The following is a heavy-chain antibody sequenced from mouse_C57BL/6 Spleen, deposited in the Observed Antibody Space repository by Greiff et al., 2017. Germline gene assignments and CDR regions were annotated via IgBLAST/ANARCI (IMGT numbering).Heavy chain of an antibody. D-gene: IGHD4-1*01. V-gene: IGHV1-64*01. CDR1: GYTFTSYW. J-gene: IGHJ1*03. CDR3: ASRTGHWYFDV. CDR2: IHPNSGST. Sequence: QVQLQQPGAELVKPGASVKLSCKASGYTFTSYWMHWVKQRPGQGLEWIGMIHPNSGSTNYNEKFKSKATLTVDKSSSTAYMQLSSLTSEDTAIYYCASRTGHWYFDVWGTGTTVTVSS.